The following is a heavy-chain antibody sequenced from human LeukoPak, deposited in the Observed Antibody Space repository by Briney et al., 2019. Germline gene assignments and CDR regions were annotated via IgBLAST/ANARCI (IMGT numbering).Heavy chain of an antibody. V-gene: IGHV4-39*07. CDR2: IYYSGST. CDR3: ARERAYYFDY. Sequence: SETLSLTCTVSGGSISSSSYYWGWIRQPPGKGLEWIGSIYYSGSTYYNPSLKSRVTISVDTSKNQFSLKLSSVTAADTAEYYCARERAYYFDYWGQGTLVTVSS. J-gene: IGHJ4*02. CDR1: GGSISSSSYY.